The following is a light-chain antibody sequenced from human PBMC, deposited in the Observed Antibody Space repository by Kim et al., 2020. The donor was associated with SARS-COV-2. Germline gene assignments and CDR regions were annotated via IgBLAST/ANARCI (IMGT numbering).Light chain of an antibody. V-gene: IGKV3-20*01. CDR1: QSVSSTY. CDR2: GAA. J-gene: IGKJ4*01. CDR3: QQYGDSLLT. Sequence: EIVLTQSPGTVSLSPGERATLSCRASQSVSSTYLAWYQQKPGQAPRLLMHGAASRATGIPDRFSGSGSGTEFTLTISRLEPEDFAVYYCQQYGDSLLTFGGGTKVDIK.